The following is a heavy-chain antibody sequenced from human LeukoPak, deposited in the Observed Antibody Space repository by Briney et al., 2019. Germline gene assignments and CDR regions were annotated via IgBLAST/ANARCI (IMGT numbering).Heavy chain of an antibody. CDR3: ARAPWNSKQQLWPGFDY. J-gene: IGHJ4*02. Sequence: SETLSLTCTVSGGSISSGGYYWSWIRQHPGKGLEWTGYIYYSGSTYYNPSLKSRVTISVDTSKNQFSLKLSSVTAADTAVYYCARAPWNSKQQLWPGFDYWGQGTLVTVSS. V-gene: IGHV4-31*03. D-gene: IGHD6-13*01. CDR2: IYYSGST. CDR1: GGSISSGGYY.